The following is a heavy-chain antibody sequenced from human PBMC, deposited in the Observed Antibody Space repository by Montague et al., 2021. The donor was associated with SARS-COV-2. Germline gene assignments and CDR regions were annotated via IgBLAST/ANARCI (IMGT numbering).Heavy chain of an antibody. CDR3: ARSGSGSYYNWFDP. J-gene: IGHJ5*02. CDR1: GFTFSSYA. CDR2: ISYDGSSK. V-gene: IGHV3-30-3*01. Sequence: SLRLSCAASGFTFSSYAMHWVRQAPGKGLEWVAVISYDGSSKYYADSVKGRFTISRDNSKNTLYLQMNSLRAEDTAVYYCARSGSGSYYNWFDPWGQGTLVTVSS. D-gene: IGHD3-10*01.